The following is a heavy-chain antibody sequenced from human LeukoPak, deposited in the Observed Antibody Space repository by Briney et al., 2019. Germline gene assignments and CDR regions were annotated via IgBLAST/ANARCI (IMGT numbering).Heavy chain of an antibody. D-gene: IGHD1-14*01. V-gene: IGHV3-53*01. CDR3: ARGVEPLAANTLAY. J-gene: IGHJ4*02. CDR1: GFTVITND. Sequence: GGSLRLSCAASGFTVITNDMTWVRQAPGKGLERVSVLYSDGNTKYADSVQGRFTISRHNSKNTLYLEMNSLSPDDTAVYYCARGVEPLAANTLAYWGQGTLVTVSS. CDR2: LYSDGNT.